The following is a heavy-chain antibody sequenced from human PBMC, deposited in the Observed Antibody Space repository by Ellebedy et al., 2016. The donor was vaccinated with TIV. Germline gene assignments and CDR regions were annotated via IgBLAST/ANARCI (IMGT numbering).Heavy chain of an antibody. CDR1: GGSISSFY. CDR2: MYYSGST. CDR3: ARLVAVTGVTDYFDH. V-gene: IGHV4-59*01. J-gene: IGHJ4*02. D-gene: IGHD6-19*01. Sequence: SETLSLTCTVSGGSISSFYWSWIRQPPGKALEWIGYMYYSGSTNYNPSLKSRVTISVDTSKTQFSLKLRSVTAADTAVYYCARLVAVTGVTDYFDHWGQGTLVTVSS.